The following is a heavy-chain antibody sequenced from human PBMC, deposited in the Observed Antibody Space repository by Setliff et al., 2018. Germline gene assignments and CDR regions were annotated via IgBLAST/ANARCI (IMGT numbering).Heavy chain of an antibody. CDR1: SGSISNYY. V-gene: IGHV4-59*01. Sequence: SQTLSLTCTVSSGSISNYYWSWIRQSPGKGLEWIGFIYYNGRSDHNTSFQSRVTMSVDRSKNQFSLNMRAMTAADTAVYYGAREGGGSGWTPDSWGQGTLVTVSS. CDR2: IYYNGRS. D-gene: IGHD6-19*01. CDR3: AREGGGSGWTPDS. J-gene: IGHJ4*02.